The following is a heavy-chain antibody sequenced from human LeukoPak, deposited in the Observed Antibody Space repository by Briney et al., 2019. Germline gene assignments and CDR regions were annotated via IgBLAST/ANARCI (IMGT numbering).Heavy chain of an antibody. D-gene: IGHD3-22*01. CDR3: ARDRIHDSSGYYYSPLDY. V-gene: IGHV1-8*01. Sequence: ASVKVSCKASGYTFTRYDINWVRQATGQGLEWMGWMNPNSGNTGYAQKFQGRVTMTRNTSISTAYMELRSLRSDDTAVYYCARDRIHDSSGYYYSPLDYWGQGTLVTVSS. CDR2: MNPNSGNT. J-gene: IGHJ4*02. CDR1: GYTFTRYD.